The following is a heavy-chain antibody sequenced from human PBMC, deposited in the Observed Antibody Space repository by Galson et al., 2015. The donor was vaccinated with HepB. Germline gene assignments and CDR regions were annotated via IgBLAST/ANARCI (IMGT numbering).Heavy chain of an antibody. V-gene: IGHV3-66*01. CDR2: IFSGGST. J-gene: IGHJ4*02. CDR3: ARDYSSAWLGH. Sequence: SLRLSCAASGFTVSSAYMSWVRQAPGKGLEWVSIIFSGGSTYYAASVKGRFTISRDNSKNTLYLQMNSLRAEDTAVYYCARDYSSAWLGHWGQGTLVTVSS. D-gene: IGHD6-25*01. CDR1: GFTVSSAY.